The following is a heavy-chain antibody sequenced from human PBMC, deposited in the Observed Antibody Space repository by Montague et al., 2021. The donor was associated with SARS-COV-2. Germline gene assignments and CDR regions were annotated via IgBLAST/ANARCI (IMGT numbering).Heavy chain of an antibody. J-gene: IGHJ4*02. CDR1: GGSISSFY. CDR2: ISDSGST. V-gene: IGHV4-59*08. Sequence: SETLSLTCTVSGGSISSFYWSWFRQPPGKGLEWIGYISDSGSTNYNPSLTSRVTMSVDTSKNQFSLKVKSVTAADTAVYYCARNYSATLPAFYWGQGTLVTVSS. CDR3: ARNYSATLPAFY. D-gene: IGHD2-15*01.